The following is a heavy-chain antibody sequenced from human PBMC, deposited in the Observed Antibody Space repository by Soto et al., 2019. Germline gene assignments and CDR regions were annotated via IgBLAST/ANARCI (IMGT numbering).Heavy chain of an antibody. CDR3: ARGPSTSDGLDV. D-gene: IGHD2-2*01. V-gene: IGHV4-31*02. CDR2: IYFSGNT. J-gene: IGHJ6*02. CDR1: GCPMPSGGFY. Sequence: TLSLTCSVSGCPMPSGGFYWSWIRQHPGKGLEWIGYIYFSGNTYYNPSLKSRVTISIEKSKTQISLKLNSVTAADTAVYYCARGPSTSDGLDVWGQGTTVTVSS.